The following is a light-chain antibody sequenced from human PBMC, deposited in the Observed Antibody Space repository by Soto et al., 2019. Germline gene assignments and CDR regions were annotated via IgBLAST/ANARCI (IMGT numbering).Light chain of an antibody. CDR3: QQYGSSPPYT. Sequence: EIVMTQSPGTLSLSPGESATLSCRASQTINNNFLGWYQQKPGQPPRLLIFAASRRATGIPDRFSGSGSGTDFTLTISRVEPGDFGVYYCQQYGSSPPYTFGLGTKLDIK. V-gene: IGKV3-20*01. CDR1: QTINNNF. CDR2: AAS. J-gene: IGKJ2*01.